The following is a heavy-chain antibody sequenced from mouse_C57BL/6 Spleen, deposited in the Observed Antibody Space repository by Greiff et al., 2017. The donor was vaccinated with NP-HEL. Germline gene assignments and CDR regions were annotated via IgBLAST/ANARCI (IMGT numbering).Heavy chain of an antibody. Sequence: QVQLQQPGAELVKPGASVKLSCKASGYTFTSYWMQWVKQRPGQGLEWIGEIDPSDSYTNYNQKFKGKATLTVDTSSSTAYMQLSSLTSEDSAVYYCARSSGGYYDWYFEVWGTGTTVTVSS. CDR1: GYTFTSYW. J-gene: IGHJ1*03. V-gene: IGHV1-50*01. CDR2: IDPSDSYT. D-gene: IGHD2-3*01. CDR3: ARSSGGYYDWYFEV.